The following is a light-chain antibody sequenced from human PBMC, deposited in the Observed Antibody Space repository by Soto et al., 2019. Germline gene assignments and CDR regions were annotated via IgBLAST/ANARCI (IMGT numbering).Light chain of an antibody. CDR2: DAS. CDR1: QSVNSVY. CDR3: QQRSNWVT. J-gene: IGKJ5*01. V-gene: IGKV3D-20*02. Sequence: EIVLTQSPGTLSLSPGERATLSCGASQSVNSVYLAWYQQKPGRAPRLVIYDASSRATGIPARFSGSGSGTDFTLTISSLEPEDFAVYYCQQRSNWVTFGQGTRLEIK.